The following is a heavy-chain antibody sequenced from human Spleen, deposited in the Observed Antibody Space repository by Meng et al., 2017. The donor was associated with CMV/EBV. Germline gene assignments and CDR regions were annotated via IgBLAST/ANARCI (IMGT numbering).Heavy chain of an antibody. D-gene: IGHD5-12*01. Sequence: GGSLRLSCEASGFRFSSYEMNWVRQAPGKGLEWVSYISSTSTTLYYADSVKGRFTISRDNAKNSLYLQMNSLRAEDTAVYYCARSSREVRGYSGYGGADYWGQGTLVTVSS. J-gene: IGHJ4*02. CDR2: ISSTSTTL. V-gene: IGHV3-48*03. CDR1: GFRFSSYE. CDR3: ARSSREVRGYSGYGGADY.